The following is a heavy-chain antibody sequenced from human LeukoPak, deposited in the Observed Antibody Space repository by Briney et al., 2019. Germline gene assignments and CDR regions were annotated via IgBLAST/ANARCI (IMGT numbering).Heavy chain of an antibody. V-gene: IGHV4-34*10. CDR2: VNQSGST. CDR1: GGSFSGYY. CDR3: AKSNGYGLIDI. D-gene: IGHD3-22*01. Sequence: SETLSLTCGVYGGSFSGYYWNWLRQPLGKGLEWIGEVNQSGSTNHNPSLKSRVTMSVDTSKNQFSLTMTSVTAADTAVYYCAKSNGYGLIDIWGQGTMVTVSS. J-gene: IGHJ3*02.